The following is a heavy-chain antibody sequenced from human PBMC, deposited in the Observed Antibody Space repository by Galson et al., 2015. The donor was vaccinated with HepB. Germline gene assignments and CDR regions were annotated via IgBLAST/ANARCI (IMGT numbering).Heavy chain of an antibody. J-gene: IGHJ4*02. CDR3: AKDQGAAVTTFDY. CDR2: ISGSGGTT. CDR1: GFTFGSSA. Sequence: SLRLSCAASGFTFGSSAMTWARQAPGKGLEWVSTISGSGGTTYYADSVKGRFTVSRDNSKNTLYLQMNSLRAEDTAVYYCAKDQGAAVTTFDYWAREPWSPSPQ. V-gene: IGHV3-23*01. D-gene: IGHD4-17*01.